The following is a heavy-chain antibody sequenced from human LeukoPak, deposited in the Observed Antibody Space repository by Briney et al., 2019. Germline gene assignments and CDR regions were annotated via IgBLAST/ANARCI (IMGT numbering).Heavy chain of an antibody. CDR2: IFPDDSDT. Sequence: GESLKISCKGSGYNFAHVWIGWVRQMPGKGLEWMGIIFPDDSDTIYSPSFQGQVTISADKSINTAYLQWSNLKASDSAIYYCARQESEMTTPANRYFDLWGQGTLITVSS. J-gene: IGHJ4*02. D-gene: IGHD5-24*01. CDR1: GYNFAHVW. V-gene: IGHV5-51*01. CDR3: ARQESEMTTPANRYFDL.